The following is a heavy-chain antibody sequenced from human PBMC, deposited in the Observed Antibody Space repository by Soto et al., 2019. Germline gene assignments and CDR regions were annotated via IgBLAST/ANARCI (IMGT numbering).Heavy chain of an antibody. CDR1: GFTFSSYS. D-gene: IGHD6-13*01. Sequence: GGSLRLSCAASGFTFSSYSMNWVRQAPGKGLEWVSSISSSSSYIYYADSVKGRFTISRDNAKNSLCLQMNSLRAEDTAVYYCARMGQLARYGAFDIWGQGTMVTVSS. J-gene: IGHJ3*02. V-gene: IGHV3-21*01. CDR3: ARMGQLARYGAFDI. CDR2: ISSSSSYI.